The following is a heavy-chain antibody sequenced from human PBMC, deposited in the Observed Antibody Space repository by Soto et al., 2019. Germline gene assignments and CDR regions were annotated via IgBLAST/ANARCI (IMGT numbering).Heavy chain of an antibody. D-gene: IGHD3-10*01. Sequence: PGGSLRLSCAASGFTFSSYGMHWVRQAPGKGLEWVAVISYDGSNKYYVDSVKGHFFISRDNSQNTLSLEMSNLRADDTAVYYCAKRYGSGSYRDFNSYYGMDIWGQGTSVTVSS. CDR3: AKRYGSGSYRDFNSYYGMDI. CDR1: GFTFSSYG. CDR2: ISYDGSNK. J-gene: IGHJ6*02. V-gene: IGHV3-30*18.